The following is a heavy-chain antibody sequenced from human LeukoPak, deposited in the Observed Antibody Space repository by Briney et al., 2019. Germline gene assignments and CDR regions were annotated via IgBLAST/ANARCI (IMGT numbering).Heavy chain of an antibody. CDR1: GYTLTAYY. CDR3: ARPHYESSGLYVDAFDI. V-gene: IGHV1-2*06. Sequence: ASVKVSCMASGYTLTAYYLHWVRQAPGQGLERMGRINPNSGGTTYAQKFQGRVTMTRDTSIGTAYMELSSLRSDDTAVYYCARPHYESSGLYVDAFDIWGQGTMVTVSS. D-gene: IGHD3-22*01. J-gene: IGHJ3*02. CDR2: INPNSGGT.